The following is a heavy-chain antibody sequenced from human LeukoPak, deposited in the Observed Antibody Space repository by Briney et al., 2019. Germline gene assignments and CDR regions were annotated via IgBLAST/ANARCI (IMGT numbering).Heavy chain of an antibody. J-gene: IGHJ4*02. CDR1: GFTFSNYW. CDR3: AKVTYGSGTYGAFDY. Sequence: GGSLRLSCGASGFTFSNYWMNWVRQAPGKGLEWVANIKEDGSEKYYVGSVKGRFTISRDNSKNTLYLQMNSLRAEDTAVYYCAKVTYGSGTYGAFDYWGQGTLVTVSS. V-gene: IGHV3-7*03. D-gene: IGHD3-10*01. CDR2: IKEDGSEK.